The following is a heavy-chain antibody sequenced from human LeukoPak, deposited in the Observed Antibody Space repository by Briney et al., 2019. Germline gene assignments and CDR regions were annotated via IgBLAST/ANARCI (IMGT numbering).Heavy chain of an antibody. D-gene: IGHD6-13*01. Sequence: GGSLRLSCAASGFTFDEYAMHWVRQAPGKGLEWVSGISWNSGSKGYAGSVKGRFTISRDNAKNSLYLQMNSLRAEDTAVYYCARHPAGTLVPFDYWGQGTLVTVSS. V-gene: IGHV3-9*01. CDR2: ISWNSGSK. CDR1: GFTFDEYA. J-gene: IGHJ4*02. CDR3: ARHPAGTLVPFDY.